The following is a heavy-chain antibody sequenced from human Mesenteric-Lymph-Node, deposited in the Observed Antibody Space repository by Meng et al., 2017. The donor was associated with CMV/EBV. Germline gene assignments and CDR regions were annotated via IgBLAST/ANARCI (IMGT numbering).Heavy chain of an antibody. CDR1: GGSISSYY. V-gene: IGHV4-59*08. CDR3: ARVYTDYDYDYFFDS. CDR2: IYESGTT. Sequence: SETLSLTCTVSGGSISSYYWGWVRQPPGRGLEWIGSIYESGTTNYKPSLKSRVSISVDTSKGQFSLRLSSVTAADTAVYYCARVYTDYDYDYFFDSWGQGTLVTVSS. D-gene: IGHD5-12*01. J-gene: IGHJ4*02.